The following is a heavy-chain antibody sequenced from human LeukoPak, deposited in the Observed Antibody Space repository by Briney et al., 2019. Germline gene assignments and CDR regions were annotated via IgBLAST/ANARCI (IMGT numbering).Heavy chain of an antibody. D-gene: IGHD5-12*01. CDR3: ASRIVPSSDFDY. Sequence: SETLSLTCTVSGGSVSSGSYYWSWIRQPPGKGLEWIGEINHSGSTNYNPSLKSRVTISVDTSKNQFSLKLSSVTVADTAVYYCASRIVPSSDFDYWGQGTLVTVSS. J-gene: IGHJ4*02. CDR1: GGSVSSGSYY. CDR2: INHSGST. V-gene: IGHV4-39*07.